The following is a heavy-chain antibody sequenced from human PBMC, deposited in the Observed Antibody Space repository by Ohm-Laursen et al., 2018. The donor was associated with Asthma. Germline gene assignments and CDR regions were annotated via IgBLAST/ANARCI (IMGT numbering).Heavy chain of an antibody. J-gene: IGHJ6*02. Sequence: SLRLSCSASGFTFSSYGMHWVRQAPGKGLEWVAVISYDGSNKYYADPVKGRFTISRDNSKNTLYLQMNSLRAEDTAVYYCARDLVMVRGVKRYYYYYGMDVWGQGTTVTVSS. D-gene: IGHD3-10*01. CDR3: ARDLVMVRGVKRYYYYYGMDV. V-gene: IGHV3-30*03. CDR1: GFTFSSYG. CDR2: ISYDGSNK.